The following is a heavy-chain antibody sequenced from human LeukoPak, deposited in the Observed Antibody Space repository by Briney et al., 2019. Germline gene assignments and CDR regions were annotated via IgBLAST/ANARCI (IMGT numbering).Heavy chain of an antibody. Sequence: PSGTLSLTCSVSGGSFEHYFWSWIRQPPGKGLEWIGYVYYSGSTDYSPSLKSRLTISADTSKDQFSLKLSSVTAADTAVYYCASHRRSHGSEYWGQGTLVTVSP. CDR2: VYYSGST. J-gene: IGHJ4*02. CDR3: ASHRRSHGSEY. V-gene: IGHV4-59*01. D-gene: IGHD3-10*01. CDR1: GGSFEHYF.